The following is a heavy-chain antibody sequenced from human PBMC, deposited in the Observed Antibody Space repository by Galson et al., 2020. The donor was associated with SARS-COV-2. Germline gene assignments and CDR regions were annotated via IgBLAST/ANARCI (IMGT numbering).Heavy chain of an antibody. J-gene: IGHJ6*02. CDR3: ARDWGDCTSSSCPPKDYGMDV. D-gene: IGHD2-2*01. CDR1: GGSISSGGHF. Sequence: SETLSLTCTVSGGSISSGGHFWTWIRQHPGKGLEWIGYIYNSGITYYNPSLKSRVTISVDTSKNQFSLNLSSVTAADTAVYYCARDWGDCTSSSCPPKDYGMDVWGQGTTVTVSS. CDR2: IYNSGIT. V-gene: IGHV4-31*03.